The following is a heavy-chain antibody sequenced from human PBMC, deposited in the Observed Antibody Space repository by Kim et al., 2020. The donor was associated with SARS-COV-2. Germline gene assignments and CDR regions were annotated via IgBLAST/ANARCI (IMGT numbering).Heavy chain of an antibody. D-gene: IGHD3-10*01. CDR2: IINKAYGGTT. CDR3: TRDGRDLWFGEFRTYYYYGMDV. J-gene: IGHJ6*02. V-gene: IGHV3-49*03. Sequence: GGSLRLSCTASGFTFGDYAMSWFRQAPGKGLEWVGFIINKAYGGTTEYAAAVKGRFTISRDDSKSIAYLQMNSLKTEDTAVYYCTRDGRDLWFGEFRTYYYYGMDVWGQGTTVTVSS. CDR1: GFTFGDYA.